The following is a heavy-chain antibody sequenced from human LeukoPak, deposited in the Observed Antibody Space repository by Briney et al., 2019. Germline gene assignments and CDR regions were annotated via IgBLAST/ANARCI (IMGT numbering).Heavy chain of an antibody. V-gene: IGHV4-39*01. CDR3: AREGETRDPVDY. Sequence: SETLSLTCTVSGGSISSSSYYWGWIRRPPGKGLEWIGSIYYSGSTYHNPSLKSRVTISVDTSKNQFSLKLSSVTAADTAVYYCAREGETRDPVDYWGQGTLVTVSS. J-gene: IGHJ4*02. CDR1: GGSISSSSYY. D-gene: IGHD3-16*01. CDR2: IYYSGST.